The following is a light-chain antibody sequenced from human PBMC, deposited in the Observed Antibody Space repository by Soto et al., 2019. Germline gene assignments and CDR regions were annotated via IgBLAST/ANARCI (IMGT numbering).Light chain of an antibody. CDR1: QSISSW. CDR2: KAS. Sequence: DIPMTQSPSTLSASVGDRVTITCRASQSISSWLAWYQKKPGKAPKLLIYKASSLESGVPSRFSGSGSGTEFTLTISSLQHDDFATYYCQQYNSYSGTFGQGTKVEIK. CDR3: QQYNSYSGT. J-gene: IGKJ1*01. V-gene: IGKV1-5*03.